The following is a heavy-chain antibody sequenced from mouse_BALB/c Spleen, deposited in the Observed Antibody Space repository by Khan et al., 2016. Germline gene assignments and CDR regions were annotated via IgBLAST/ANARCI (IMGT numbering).Heavy chain of an antibody. CDR2: INPSNGGT. V-gene: IGHV1S81*02. Sequence: QVQLQQSGAELVKPGASVKLSCKASGYTFTSYYMYWVKQRPGQGLEWIGEINPSNGGTNFNEKFKSKATLTVDKSSSTAYMQLSSLNSEDSAVYDRTRTPYYGSSVDYWGQGTTLTVSS. CDR1: GYTFTSYY. CDR3: TRTPYYGSSVDY. J-gene: IGHJ2*01. D-gene: IGHD1-1*01.